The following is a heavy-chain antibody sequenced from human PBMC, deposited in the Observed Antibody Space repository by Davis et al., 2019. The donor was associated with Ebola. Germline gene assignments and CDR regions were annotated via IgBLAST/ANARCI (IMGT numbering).Heavy chain of an antibody. D-gene: IGHD6-13*01. CDR3: ARGPSHSSSFFDY. Sequence: PGGSLRLSCAASGFTFSSYAMSWVRQAPGKGLEWVSAISGSGGSTYYADSVKGRFTISRDNSKNSLYLQMNSLRAEDTAVYYCARGPSHSSSFFDYWGQGTLVTVSS. CDR1: GFTFSSYA. CDR2: ISGSGGST. J-gene: IGHJ4*02. V-gene: IGHV3-23*01.